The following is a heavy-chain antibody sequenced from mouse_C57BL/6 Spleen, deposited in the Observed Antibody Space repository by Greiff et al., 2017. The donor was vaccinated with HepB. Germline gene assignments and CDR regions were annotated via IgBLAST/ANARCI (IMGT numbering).Heavy chain of an antibody. J-gene: IGHJ4*01. Sequence: EVQLVESGGGLVKPGGSLKLSCAASGFTFSDYGMHWVRQAPEKGLEWVAYISSGSSTIYYADTVKGRFTISRDNAKNTLFLQMTSLRSEDTAMYYCAKSLQGAMDYWGQGTSVTVSS. V-gene: IGHV5-17*01. D-gene: IGHD6-5*01. CDR1: GFTFSDYG. CDR2: ISSGSSTI. CDR3: AKSLQGAMDY.